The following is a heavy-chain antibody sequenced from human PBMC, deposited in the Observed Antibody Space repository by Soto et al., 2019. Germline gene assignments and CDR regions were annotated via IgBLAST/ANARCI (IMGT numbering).Heavy chain of an antibody. V-gene: IGHV4-4*02. CDR1: GGAMRGSSW. J-gene: IGHJ3*02. Sequence: SEALCVTVSVSGGAMRGSSWWRWVSEPPGKGLEWIGEIYHSGSTNYNPSLKSRVTISVDKSKNQFSLKLSSVTAADTAVYYCAREADTAMVTGDAFDIWGQGTMVT. CDR2: IYHSGST. D-gene: IGHD5-18*01. CDR3: AREADTAMVTGDAFDI.